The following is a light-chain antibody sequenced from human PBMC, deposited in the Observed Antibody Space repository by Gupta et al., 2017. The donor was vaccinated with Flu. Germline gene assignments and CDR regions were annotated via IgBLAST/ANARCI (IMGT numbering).Light chain of an antibody. CDR1: QSVSSNY. CDR2: GTS. CDR3: QQYGSSPRT. V-gene: IGKV3-20*01. Sequence: EIVLTQSPGPLSLSPGQRATLSCRASQSVSSNYLAWYQQKPGQAPRLLIYGTSSRATGIPDRFSGSGSGTDFTLTISRLETEDFAVYYCQQYGSSPRTFGQGTKVEIK. J-gene: IGKJ1*01.